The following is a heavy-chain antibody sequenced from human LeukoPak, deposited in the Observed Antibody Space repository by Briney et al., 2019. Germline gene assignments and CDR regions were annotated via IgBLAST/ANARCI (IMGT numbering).Heavy chain of an antibody. CDR1: GFTFSSYA. J-gene: IGHJ4*02. D-gene: IGHD1-1*01. CDR2: ISGSGGST. Sequence: PGGSLRLSCAASGFTFSSYAMSWVRQAPGKGLEWVSAISGSGGSTYYADSVKGRFTISRNNSKNTLYLQMNSLRAEDTAVYYCAKDLVLEPPHPYSDYWGQGTLVTVSS. CDR3: AKDLVLEPPHPYSDY. V-gene: IGHV3-23*01.